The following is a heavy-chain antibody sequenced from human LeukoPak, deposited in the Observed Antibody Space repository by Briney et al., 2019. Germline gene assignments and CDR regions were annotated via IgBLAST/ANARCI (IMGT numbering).Heavy chain of an antibody. CDR2: IGSSSNYI. CDR3: ARSLSSSWYGAFDI. Sequence: PGGSLRLSCAASGFTFSSYAMSWVRQAPGKGLEWVSSIGSSSNYIYYAGSLKGRSTISRDNAKNSLYLQMSSLRAEDTAVYFCARSLSSSWYGAFDIWGQGTMVTVSS. V-gene: IGHV3-21*01. D-gene: IGHD6-13*01. CDR1: GFTFSSYA. J-gene: IGHJ3*02.